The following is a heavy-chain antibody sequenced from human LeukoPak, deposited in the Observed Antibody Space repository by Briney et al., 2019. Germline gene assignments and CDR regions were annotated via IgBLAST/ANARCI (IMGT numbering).Heavy chain of an antibody. D-gene: IGHD6-19*01. J-gene: IGHJ3*02. CDR2: ISSDGST. Sequence: PGGSLRLSCAASGFTFSTYWMHWVRQAPGKGLVWVSRISSDGSTRYADSVKGRFTISRDNAKNTLYLQMNSLRAEDTGVYYCAKDTWSNSGWTHAFDSWGQGTMVTVSS. CDR1: GFTFSTYW. CDR3: AKDTWSNSGWTHAFDS. V-gene: IGHV3-74*01.